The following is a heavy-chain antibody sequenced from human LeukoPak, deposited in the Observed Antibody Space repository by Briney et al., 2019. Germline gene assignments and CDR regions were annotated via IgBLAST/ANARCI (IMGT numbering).Heavy chain of an antibody. V-gene: IGHV4-38-2*02. CDR1: GYSISSGYY. CDR2: IYHSGST. Sequence: SETLSLTCTVSGYSISSGYYWGWIRQPPGKGLEWIGSIYHSGSTYYNPSLKSRVTISVDTSKNQFSLKLSSVTAADTAVYYCARDGARELRVGEVYWYFDLWGRGTLVTVSS. CDR3: ARDGARELRVGEVYWYFDL. D-gene: IGHD3-16*01. J-gene: IGHJ2*01.